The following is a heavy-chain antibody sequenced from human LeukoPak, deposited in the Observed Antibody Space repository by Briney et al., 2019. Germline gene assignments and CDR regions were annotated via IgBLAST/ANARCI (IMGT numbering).Heavy chain of an antibody. CDR3: ARNHISGYWYFDL. CDR1: GFTVSSSY. J-gene: IGHJ2*01. D-gene: IGHD2-21*01. V-gene: IGHV3-53*01. Sequence: GGSLRLSCTVAGFTVSSSYMTWVRQAPEKGLEWVSIICSGGNTYYADSVSGRFTISRDNSKNTVYLQMNSLRADDTAVYYCARNHISGYWYFDLWGRGTLVTVSS. CDR2: ICSGGNT.